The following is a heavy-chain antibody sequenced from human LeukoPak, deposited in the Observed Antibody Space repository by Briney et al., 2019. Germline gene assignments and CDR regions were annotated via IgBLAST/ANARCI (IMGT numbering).Heavy chain of an antibody. Sequence: GASVKVSCKASGYTFTSYGISWVRQASGQGLEWMGWISAYNGNTNYAQKLQGRVTMTTDTSTSTAYMELRSLRSDDTAVYYCARASRTRGIVVVPAAMAYWGQGTLVTVSS. V-gene: IGHV1-18*04. CDR2: ISAYNGNT. CDR1: GYTFTSYG. D-gene: IGHD2-2*01. J-gene: IGHJ4*02. CDR3: ARASRTRGIVVVPAAMAY.